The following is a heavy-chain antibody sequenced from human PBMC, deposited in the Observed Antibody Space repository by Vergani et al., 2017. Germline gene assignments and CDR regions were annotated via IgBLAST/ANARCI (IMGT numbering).Heavy chain of an antibody. J-gene: IGHJ6*03. D-gene: IGHD3-3*01. CDR3: AKQGVITIFGVVITPYYYYYMDV. CDR2: IKNPGDST. CDR1: GFTFSSHA. V-gene: IGHV3-23*01. Sequence: EVQLLQSEGAVVQPGGSLRLSCVASGFTFSSHAMSWVRQGHGQGLEWVSSIKNPGDSTHYADSVKGRFTISRDNSKNTLYLQMNSLRVEDTAVYYCAKQGVITIFGVVITPYYYYYMDVWGKGTTVTVSS.